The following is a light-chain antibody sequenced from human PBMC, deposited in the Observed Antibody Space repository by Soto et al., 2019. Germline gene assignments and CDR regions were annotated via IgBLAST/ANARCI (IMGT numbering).Light chain of an antibody. CDR1: QSVLYSSNNKNY. CDR3: QQYYSTLLGYT. Sequence: DIVMTQSPDSLAVSLGERATINCKSSQSVLYSSNNKNYLAWYQQKPGQPPKLLLYWASTRESGVPDRFSGSGSGTDFTLTISSLQAEDLAVYYCQQYYSTLLGYTFGQGTKLEIK. CDR2: WAS. V-gene: IGKV4-1*01. J-gene: IGKJ2*01.